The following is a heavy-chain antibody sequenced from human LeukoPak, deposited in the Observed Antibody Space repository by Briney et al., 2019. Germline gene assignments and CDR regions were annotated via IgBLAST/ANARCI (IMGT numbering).Heavy chain of an antibody. CDR1: GYLFTGYY. CDR3: ARDAQFTVVVPAAKLNYMDV. V-gene: IGHV1-2*02. J-gene: IGHJ6*03. CDR2: INPNNGGT. Sequence: ASVKVSCKASGYLFTGYYIHWVRQAPGQGLEWMGWINPNNGGTNYAQKFEGRVIMTRDTSSTAYMEVRRLRSDDTALYYCARDAQFTVVVPAAKLNYMDVWGKGTTVTVSS. D-gene: IGHD2-2*01.